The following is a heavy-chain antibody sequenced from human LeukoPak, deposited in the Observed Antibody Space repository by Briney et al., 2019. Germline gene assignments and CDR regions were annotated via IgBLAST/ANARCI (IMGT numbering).Heavy chain of an antibody. CDR3: ARDQGYDSSGYYTFDI. J-gene: IGHJ3*02. Sequence: GASVKVSCKASGYTFTSYGISWVRQAPGQGLEWMGWISAYNGNTNYAQKLQGRVTMTTDTSTSTAYMELRSLRSDDTALYYCARDQGYDSSGYYTFDIWGQGTMVTVSS. V-gene: IGHV1-18*01. D-gene: IGHD3-22*01. CDR1: GYTFTSYG. CDR2: ISAYNGNT.